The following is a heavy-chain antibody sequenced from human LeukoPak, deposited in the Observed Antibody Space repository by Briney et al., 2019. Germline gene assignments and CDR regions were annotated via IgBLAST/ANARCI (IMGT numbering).Heavy chain of an antibody. J-gene: IGHJ4*02. V-gene: IGHV3-23*01. CDR1: GFTFSSHA. Sequence: GGSLRLSCAASGFTFSSHAMNWVRQAPGKGLEWVSAISGSGTSTYYTDSVEGRFTISRDNSKNTLSLQMNSLRAEDTAVYYCAKDQGGGSYPSGNFDYWGQGTLVTVSS. CDR2: ISGSGTST. CDR3: AKDQGGGSYPSGNFDY. D-gene: IGHD1-26*01.